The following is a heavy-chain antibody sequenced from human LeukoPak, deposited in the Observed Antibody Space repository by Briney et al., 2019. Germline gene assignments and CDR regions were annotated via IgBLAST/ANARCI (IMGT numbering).Heavy chain of an antibody. CDR1: GGSISSGSYY. J-gene: IGHJ5*02. CDR2: IYTSGST. CDR3: ARRPLRYCSSTSCYPYWFDP. Sequence: SETLSLTCTVSGGSISSGSYYWSWIRQPAGKGLEWIGRIYTSGSTNYNPSLKSRVTISVDTSKNQFSLKLSSVTAADTAVYYCARRPLRYCSSTSCYPYWFDPWGQGTLVTISS. V-gene: IGHV4-61*02. D-gene: IGHD2-2*01.